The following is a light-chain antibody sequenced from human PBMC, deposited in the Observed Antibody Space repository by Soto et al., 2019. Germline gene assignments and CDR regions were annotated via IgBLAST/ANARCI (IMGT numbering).Light chain of an antibody. CDR2: GAS. Sequence: EIVLTQSPGTLSLSPGERATLSCRASQSIISTYLAWYQQKPGQAPRLLIYGASSRATGIPDQFSGSGSGTDYPLTISRLEPEDCAVYYCQQYGSSPWTFGQGTKVEIK. V-gene: IGKV3-20*01. CDR1: QSIISTY. CDR3: QQYGSSPWT. J-gene: IGKJ1*01.